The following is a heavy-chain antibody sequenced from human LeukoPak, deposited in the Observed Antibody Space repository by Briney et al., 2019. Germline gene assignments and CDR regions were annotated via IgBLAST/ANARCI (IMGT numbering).Heavy chain of an antibody. V-gene: IGHV4-4*02. CDR2: IYRSGST. CDR3: ARGDAEGYCSSTSCFSHVNWFDP. Sequence: SETLSLTCAVSGGSISSSNWWSWVRQPPGKGLEWIGEIYRSGSTNYNPSLKSRVTISVDTSKNQFSLKLSSVTAADAAVYYCARGDAEGYCSSTSCFSHVNWFDPWGQGTLVTVSS. D-gene: IGHD2-2*01. J-gene: IGHJ5*02. CDR1: GGSISSSNW.